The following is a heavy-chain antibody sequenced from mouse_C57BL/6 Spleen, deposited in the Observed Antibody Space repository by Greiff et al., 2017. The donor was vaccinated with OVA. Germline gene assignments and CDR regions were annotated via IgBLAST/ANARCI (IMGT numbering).Heavy chain of an antibody. Sequence: EVKLMESGGDLVKPGGSLKLSCAASGFTFSSYGMSWVRQTPDKRLEWVATISSGGSYTYYPDSVKGRFTLSRDNAKNTLYLQMSSLKSEDTAMYYCARDYGSRGYFDVWGTGTTVTVSS. V-gene: IGHV5-6*01. CDR3: ARDYGSRGYFDV. CDR2: ISSGGSYT. J-gene: IGHJ1*03. CDR1: GFTFSSYG. D-gene: IGHD1-1*01.